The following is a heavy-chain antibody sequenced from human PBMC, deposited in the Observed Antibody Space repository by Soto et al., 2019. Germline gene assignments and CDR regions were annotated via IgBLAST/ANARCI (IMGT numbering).Heavy chain of an antibody. CDR3: ARAAYDILTGYYNGGAFDI. CDR2: ISAYNANT. J-gene: IGHJ3*02. CDR1: GYRFTNYG. D-gene: IGHD3-9*01. V-gene: IGHV1-18*01. Sequence: QVQLVQSGGEVKKPGASVKVSCKASGYRFTNYGISWVRQAPGQGLEWVGWISAYNANTNYAQNLQGRVTMTTDTSTTTAYMELRSLRSDDTAVYYCARAAYDILTGYYNGGAFDIWGQGTMVTVSS.